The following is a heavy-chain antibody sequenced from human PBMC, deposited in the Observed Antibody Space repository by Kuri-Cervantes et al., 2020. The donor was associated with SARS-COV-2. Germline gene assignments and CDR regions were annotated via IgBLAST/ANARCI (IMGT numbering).Heavy chain of an antibody. CDR2: MYNTADT. J-gene: IGHJ4*02. CDR1: GGSISGYY. CDR3: ARHPRLEASRNYYFDY. V-gene: IGHV4-59*08. Sequence: GSLRLSCSVSGGSISGYYWSWLRQPPGKGLEWIAYMYNTADTYSNPSLSSRVTISLDTTKSLVSLKLTSVTAADTAVYFCARHPRLEASRNYYFDYWGQGILVTVSS.